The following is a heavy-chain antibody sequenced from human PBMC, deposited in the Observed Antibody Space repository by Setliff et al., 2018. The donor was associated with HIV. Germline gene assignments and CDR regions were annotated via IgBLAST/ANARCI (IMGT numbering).Heavy chain of an antibody. Sequence: ASVKVSCKASGYTFTDYFIHWVRQAPGQGLEWMGRINIYGGAPRYAQIFQGRVTMTRDTSINTAYMELSGLRSDDTAVYYCARDWAEDYYGSGSFQYWGQGTLVTVSS. J-gene: IGHJ1*01. V-gene: IGHV1-2*06. CDR3: ARDWAEDYYGSGSFQY. CDR1: GYTFTDYF. CDR2: INIYGGAP. D-gene: IGHD3-10*01.